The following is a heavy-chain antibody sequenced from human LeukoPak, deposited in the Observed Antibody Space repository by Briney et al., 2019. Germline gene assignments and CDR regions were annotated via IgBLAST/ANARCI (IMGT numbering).Heavy chain of an antibody. CDR3: AIFGVVTSGNDAFDI. V-gene: IGHV1-69*05. J-gene: IGHJ3*02. CDR2: IIPIFGTA. CDR1: GGTFSSYA. Sequence: SVKVSCKASGGTFSSYAISWVRQAPGQGLEWMGGIIPIFGTANYAQKFQGRVTITTDESTSTAYMELSSLRSEDTAVYYCAIFGVVTSGNDAFDIWGQGTMVTVSS. D-gene: IGHD3-3*01.